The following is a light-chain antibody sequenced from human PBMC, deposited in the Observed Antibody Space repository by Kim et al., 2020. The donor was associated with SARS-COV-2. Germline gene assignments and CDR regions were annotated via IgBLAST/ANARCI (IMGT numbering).Light chain of an antibody. CDR2: LNSDGSH. CDR1: SGHRNYA. Sequence: QPVLTQSPPASASLGASVKLTCTLSSGHRNYAIAWHQQQPEKGPRYLMKLNSDGSHSKGGGIPDRFSGSSSGAERYLTISSLQSEDEADYYCQTWGTGIRVFGGGTQLTVL. J-gene: IGLJ3*02. V-gene: IGLV4-69*01. CDR3: QTWGTGIRV.